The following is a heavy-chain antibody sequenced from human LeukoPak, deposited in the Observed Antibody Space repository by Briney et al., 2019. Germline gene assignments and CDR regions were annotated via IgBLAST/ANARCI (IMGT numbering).Heavy chain of an antibody. D-gene: IGHD6-6*01. V-gene: IGHV3-30*02. J-gene: IGHJ5*02. CDR2: IRYDGTEK. Sequence: GGSLRLSCAASGFTFSIYGMHWVRQAPGKGLEWVAFIRYDGTEKYYADSVKGRFTISRDNSKNTLHLQMSSLRPEDTAVYYCARVVIAARPHWFDPWGQGTLVTVSS. CDR3: ARVVIAARPHWFDP. CDR1: GFTFSIYG.